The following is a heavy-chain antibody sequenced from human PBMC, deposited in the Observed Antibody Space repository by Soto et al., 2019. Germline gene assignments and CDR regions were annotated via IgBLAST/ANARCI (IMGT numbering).Heavy chain of an antibody. CDR3: AHTTGTGFDY. CDR2: ISSSGSTI. Sequence: PGGSLRLSCAASGFTFSSYEMNWVRQAPGKGLEWVSYISSSGSTIYYADSVKGRFTISRDNAKNSLYLQMNSLRAEDTAVYYCAHTTGTGFDYWGQGTLVTVSS. D-gene: IGHD1-1*01. V-gene: IGHV3-48*03. J-gene: IGHJ4*02. CDR1: GFTFSSYE.